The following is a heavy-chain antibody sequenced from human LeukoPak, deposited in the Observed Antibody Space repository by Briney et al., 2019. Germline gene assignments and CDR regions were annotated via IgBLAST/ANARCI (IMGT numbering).Heavy chain of an antibody. Sequence: GASVTVSCKASGGTFSSYAISWVRQAPGQGLEWMGGIIPIFGTANYAQKFQGRVTITADESTSTAYMELSSLRSEDTAVYYCARDSGAVAGKGFDYWGQGTLVTVSS. V-gene: IGHV1-69*13. CDR3: ARDSGAVAGKGFDY. D-gene: IGHD6-19*01. CDR2: IIPIFGTA. CDR1: GGTFSSYA. J-gene: IGHJ4*02.